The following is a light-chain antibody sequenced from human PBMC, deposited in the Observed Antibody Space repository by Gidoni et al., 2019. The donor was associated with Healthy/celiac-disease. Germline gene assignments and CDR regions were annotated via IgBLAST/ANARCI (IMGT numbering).Light chain of an antibody. Sequence: DIQMTQSPSSLSASVGDRVTITCRASQSISSYLNWYQQKPGKAPKLLIYAASSLQSRVPSRFSGSGSGTDFTLTISSLQPEDFATYSCQQSYITPLTFGQGTKVEIK. CDR3: QQSYITPLT. CDR1: QSISSY. V-gene: IGKV1-39*01. J-gene: IGKJ1*01. CDR2: AAS.